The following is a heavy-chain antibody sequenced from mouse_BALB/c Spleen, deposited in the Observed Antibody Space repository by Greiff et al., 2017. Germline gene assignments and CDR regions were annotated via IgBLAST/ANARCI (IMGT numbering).Heavy chain of an antibody. D-gene: IGHD2-10*02. J-gene: IGHJ4*01. V-gene: IGHV6-6*02. CDR3: SLGYGNSYAMDY. CDR1: GFTFSSYW. CDR2: IRLKSDNYAT. Sequence: EVKLMESGGGLVQPGGSMKLSCVASGFTFSSYWMSWVRQSPEKGLEWVAEIRLKSDNYATHYAESVKGKFTISRDDSKSRLYLQMNSLRAEDTGIYYCSLGYGNSYAMDYWGQGTSVTVSS.